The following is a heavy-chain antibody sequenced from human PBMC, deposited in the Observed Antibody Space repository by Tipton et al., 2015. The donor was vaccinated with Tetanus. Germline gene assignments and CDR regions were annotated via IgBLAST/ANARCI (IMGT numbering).Heavy chain of an antibody. CDR1: GFTFDDSA. V-gene: IGHV3-9*01. CDR3: TKGAWFDY. Sequence: SLRLSCAASGFTFDDSAMHWVRQAPGKGLEWVSGITSNSVNRGYADSVKGRFTISRDNAKKSLYLQMDSLRAEDTAFYYCTKGAWFDYWGQGTLVTVSS. J-gene: IGHJ4*02. CDR2: ITSNSVNR.